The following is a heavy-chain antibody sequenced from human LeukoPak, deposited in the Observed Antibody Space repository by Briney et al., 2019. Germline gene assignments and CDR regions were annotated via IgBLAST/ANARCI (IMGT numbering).Heavy chain of an antibody. CDR2: IAYSGTT. D-gene: IGHD6-13*01. J-gene: IGHJ4*02. CDR1: GGSISSGSYY. V-gene: IGHV4-39*01. CDR3: ARHLRGGSIWFDY. Sequence: SETLPLTCTVSGGSISSGSYYWGWVRQPPGKGLEWIGSIAYSGTTYYNLSLKSRVTLSVDTSKNQFSLKLSSVTAADTALYYCARHLRGGSIWFDYWGQGTLVTVSS.